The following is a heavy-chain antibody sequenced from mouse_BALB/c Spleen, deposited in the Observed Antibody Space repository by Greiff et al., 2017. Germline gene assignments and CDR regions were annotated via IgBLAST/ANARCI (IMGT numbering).Heavy chain of an antibody. J-gene: IGHJ1*01. V-gene: IGHV5-6-4*01. D-gene: IGHD2-13*01. Sequence: EVQLVESGGGLVKPGGSLKLSCAASGFTFSSYTMSWVRQTPEKRLEWVATISSGGSYTYYPDSVKGRFTISRDNAKNTLYLQMSSLKSEDTAMYYCTREDGDVGQYFDVWGAGTTVTVSS. CDR1: GFTFSSYT. CDR3: TREDGDVGQYFDV. CDR2: ISSGGSYT.